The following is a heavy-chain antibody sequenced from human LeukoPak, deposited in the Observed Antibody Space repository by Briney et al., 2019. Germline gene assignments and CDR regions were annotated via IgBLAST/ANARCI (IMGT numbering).Heavy chain of an antibody. CDR3: ARGGDFWSGYSLGHYYYYGMDV. Sequence: PSETLSLTCTVSGGSISSYYWSWIRQPPGKGLEWIGYIYYSGSTNYNPSLKSRVTISVDTSKNQFSLKPSSVTAADTAVYYCARGGDFWSGYSLGHYYYYGMDVWGQGTTVTVSS. V-gene: IGHV4-59*01. D-gene: IGHD3-3*01. CDR2: IYYSGST. CDR1: GGSISSYY. J-gene: IGHJ6*02.